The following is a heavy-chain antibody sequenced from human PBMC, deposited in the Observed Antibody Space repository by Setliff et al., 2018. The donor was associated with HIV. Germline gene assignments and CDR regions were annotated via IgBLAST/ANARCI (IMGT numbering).Heavy chain of an antibody. D-gene: IGHD3-10*01. J-gene: IGHJ4*02. Sequence: PSETLSLTCTVSGGSASNSRYYWAWIRQPPGKGLEYIGSIHYNERTYYNPSLKSRVAISIDTSKHQFSLKLSSVTAADTAVYYCARDLAWPGYFDYWGQGTLVTVSS. CDR3: ARDLAWPGYFDY. V-gene: IGHV4-39*07. CDR2: IHYNERT. CDR1: GGSASNSRYY.